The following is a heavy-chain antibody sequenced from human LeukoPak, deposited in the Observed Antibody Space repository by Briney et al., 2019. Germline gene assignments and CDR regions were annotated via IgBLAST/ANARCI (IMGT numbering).Heavy chain of an antibody. CDR3: ARDPKGGYSYGWGAFDI. CDR2: IPYDGNNK. J-gene: IGHJ3*02. CDR1: GFTFSSYA. Sequence: GGSLRLSCAASGFTFSSYAMHWVRQAPGKGLEWVAIIPYDGNNKYYADSVKGRFTISRDNSKNTLYLQMNSLRVEDTAVYYCARDPKGGYSYGWGAFDIWGQGTMVTVSS. V-gene: IGHV3-30-3*01. D-gene: IGHD5-18*01.